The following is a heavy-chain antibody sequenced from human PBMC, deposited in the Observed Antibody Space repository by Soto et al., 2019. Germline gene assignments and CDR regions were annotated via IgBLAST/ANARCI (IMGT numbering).Heavy chain of an antibody. CDR1: GGSFSGYY. Sequence: SXTLSLTCAVYGGSFSGYYWSWIRQPPVKGLEWIGEINHSGSTNYNPSLKSRVTISVDTSKNQFSLKLSSVTAADTAVYYCASGGSGSYPYYYYMDVWGKGTTVTVSS. D-gene: IGHD3-10*01. CDR3: ASGGSGSYPYYYYMDV. V-gene: IGHV4-34*01. CDR2: INHSGST. J-gene: IGHJ6*03.